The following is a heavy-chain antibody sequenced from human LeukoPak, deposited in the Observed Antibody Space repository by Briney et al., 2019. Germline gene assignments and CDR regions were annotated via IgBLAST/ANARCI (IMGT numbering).Heavy chain of an antibody. CDR3: ARGGVGYDYVWGSYPAMYYFDY. D-gene: IGHD3-16*02. V-gene: IGHV3-21*01. CDR1: GFTFSSYS. Sequence: GGSLSLSCAASGFTFSSYSMNWVRQAPGKGLEWVSSISSSSSYIYYADSVKGRFTISRDNAKNSLYLQMNSLRAEDTAVYYCARGGVGYDYVWGSYPAMYYFDYWGQGTLVTVSS. CDR2: ISSSSSYI. J-gene: IGHJ4*02.